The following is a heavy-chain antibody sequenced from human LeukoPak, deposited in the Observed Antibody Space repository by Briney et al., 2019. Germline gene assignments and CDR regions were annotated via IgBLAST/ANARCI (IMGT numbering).Heavy chain of an antibody. Sequence: GGSLRLSCAASGFTFNNYAMSWVRQAPGKGLEWVSAITGSGGTTYYADSVMGRFTISRDNSKNTLYLHVNNLRAEDTAVYYCARDSSGWYGTFDYWGQGTLVTVSS. CDR3: ARDSSGWYGTFDY. V-gene: IGHV3-23*01. D-gene: IGHD6-19*01. CDR2: ITGSGGTT. J-gene: IGHJ4*02. CDR1: GFTFNNYA.